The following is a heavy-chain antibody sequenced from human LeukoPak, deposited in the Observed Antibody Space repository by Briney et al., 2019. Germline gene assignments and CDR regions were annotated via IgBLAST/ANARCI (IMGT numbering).Heavy chain of an antibody. J-gene: IGHJ4*02. CDR1: VYTFTTYD. CDR2: ISAYNGNT. D-gene: IGHD5-18*01. CDR3: ARDGAAMATHFDY. Sequence: ASVKVSCKASVYTFTTYDINWVRQATGQGLEWMGWISAYNGNTNYAQKLQGRVTMTTDTSTSTAYMELRSLRSDDTAVYYCARDGAAMATHFDYWGQGTLVTVSS. V-gene: IGHV1-18*01.